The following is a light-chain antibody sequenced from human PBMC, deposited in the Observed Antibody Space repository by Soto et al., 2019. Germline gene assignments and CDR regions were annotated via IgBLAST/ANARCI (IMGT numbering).Light chain of an antibody. CDR3: QQRSSWPLT. J-gene: IGKJ2*01. Sequence: EIVLTQSPATLSLSPGERATLSCRASHSISNYLGWYQQKPGQAPRLLISDASNRATGIPARFSGSGSGTDFTLAISSLEPEDSAVYYCQQRSSWPLTFGQGTKLEIK. V-gene: IGKV3-11*01. CDR2: DAS. CDR1: HSISNY.